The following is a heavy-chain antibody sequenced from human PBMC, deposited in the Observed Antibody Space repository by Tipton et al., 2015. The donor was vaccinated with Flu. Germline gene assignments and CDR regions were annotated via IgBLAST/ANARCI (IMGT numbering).Heavy chain of an antibody. CDR2: IYYSGST. D-gene: IGHD3-22*01. J-gene: IGHJ4*02. CDR3: ARERTYRNDYYDSSGYHPKIRREEN. V-gene: IGHV4-31*03. CDR1: GGSISSGGYY. Sequence: TLSLTCTVSGGSISSGGYYWSWIRQHPGKGLEWIGYIYYSGSTYYNPSLKSRVTISVDTSKNQFSLKLSSVTAADTAVYYCARERTYRNDYYDSSGYHPKIRREENWGQGTLVTVSS.